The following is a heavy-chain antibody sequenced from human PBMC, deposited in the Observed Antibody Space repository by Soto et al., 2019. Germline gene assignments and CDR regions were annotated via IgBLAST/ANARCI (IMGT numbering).Heavy chain of an antibody. V-gene: IGHV4-4*02. CDR1: GGSFTSNNW. CDR2: IYRTGST. D-gene: IGHD1-7*01. CDR3: ASRDPGTSVDH. Sequence: PSETLSLTCAVSGGSFTSNNWWTWVRQPPGQGPEWIGEIYRTGSTNYNPSLKSRVTISLDKSENQFSLKVTSLTAADTAVYYCASRDPGTSVDHWGQGTLVTVSS. J-gene: IGHJ5*02.